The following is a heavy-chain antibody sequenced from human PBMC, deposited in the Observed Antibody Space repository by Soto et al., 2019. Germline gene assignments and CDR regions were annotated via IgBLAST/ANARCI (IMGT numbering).Heavy chain of an antibody. CDR3: ARGWFGPDV. CDR2: IDKVGTDS. CDR1: EFTFSGRS. J-gene: IGHJ6*03. Sequence: EVQLVESGGGLFEPGGSLRLSCAASEFTFSGRSVHWVRQAAGKGLVWVSGIDKVGTDSTYADSVKGRFTSSRDNAKNTVYLQMNSLRVEETAVYYCARGWFGPDVWGKGTTVTVSS. V-gene: IGHV3-74*01. D-gene: IGHD3-10*01.